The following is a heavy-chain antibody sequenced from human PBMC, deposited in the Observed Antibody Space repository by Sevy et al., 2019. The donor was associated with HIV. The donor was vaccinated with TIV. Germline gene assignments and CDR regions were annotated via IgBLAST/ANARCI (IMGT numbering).Heavy chain of an antibody. Sequence: GGSLRLSCAASGFTFSGDGMHWVRQAPGKGLEWVAFVRDDGSNKDYADSVKVRVTISRDNSKNTPYLQMHSMRAEETAVYSCENDAISSSSRLNWFDHWGQGTLVTVSS. CDR1: GFTFSGDG. D-gene: IGHD2-2*01. CDR2: VRDDGSNK. CDR3: ENDAISSSSRLNWFDH. J-gene: IGHJ5*02. V-gene: IGHV3-30*02.